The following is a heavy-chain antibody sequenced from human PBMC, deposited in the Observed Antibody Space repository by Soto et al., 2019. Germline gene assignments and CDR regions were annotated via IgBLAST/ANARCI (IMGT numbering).Heavy chain of an antibody. CDR1: GYTFTNYD. D-gene: IGHD2-21*02. J-gene: IGHJ4*02. V-gene: IGHV1-8*01. CDR2: MNPSSGNT. CDR3: AKTRLCGGDCYSAYYFDY. Sequence: ASVKVSCRASGYTFTNYDINWVRQATGQGLAWMGWMNPSSGNTGYIQKFQGRVTMTKNTSTSTAYLELTSPTSDDTAVYYCAKTRLCGGDCYSAYYFDYWGQGTLVTVSS.